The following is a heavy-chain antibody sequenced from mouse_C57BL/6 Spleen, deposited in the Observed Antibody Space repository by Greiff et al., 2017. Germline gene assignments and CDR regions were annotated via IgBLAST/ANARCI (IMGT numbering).Heavy chain of an antibody. CDR1: GYSITSGYD. CDR2: ISYSGST. V-gene: IGHV3-1*01. CDR3: ARDDDYDRYWYFDV. Sequence: EVQLQESGPGMVKPSQSLSLTCTVTGYSITSGYDWHWIRHFPGNKLEWMGYISYSGSTNYNPSLKSRISITHDTSKNHFFLKLNSVTTEDTATYYCARDDDYDRYWYFDVWGTGTTVTVSS. J-gene: IGHJ1*03. D-gene: IGHD2-4*01.